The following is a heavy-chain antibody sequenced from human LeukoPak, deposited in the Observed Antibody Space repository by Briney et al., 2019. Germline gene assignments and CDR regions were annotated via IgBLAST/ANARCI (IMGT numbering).Heavy chain of an antibody. CDR2: INHSGST. CDR1: GGSFSGYY. V-gene: IGHV4-34*01. CDR3: ARGLSRSSWVYYFGY. Sequence: SETLSLTCAVYGGSFSGYYWSWIRQPPGKGLEWIGEINHSGSTNYNPSLKSRVTISVDTSKNQFSLKLSSVTAADTAVYYGARGLSRSSWVYYFGYWGQGTLVTVSS. D-gene: IGHD6-13*01. J-gene: IGHJ4*02.